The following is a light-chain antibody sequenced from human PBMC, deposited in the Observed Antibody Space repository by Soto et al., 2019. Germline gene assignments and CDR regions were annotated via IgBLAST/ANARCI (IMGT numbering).Light chain of an antibody. J-gene: IGLJ2*01. Sequence: QSVLTQPPSASGTPGQKVFISCSGSSSNIGGTNYAYWYQQLPGAAPKLLMHSNNLRPSGVPERIAGSKFGTAASLAISGLRSEDEDVYYCASGDDRLGAVIFGGGTKLTVL. CDR1: SSNIGGTNY. CDR3: ASGDDRLGAVI. V-gene: IGLV1-47*02. CDR2: SNN.